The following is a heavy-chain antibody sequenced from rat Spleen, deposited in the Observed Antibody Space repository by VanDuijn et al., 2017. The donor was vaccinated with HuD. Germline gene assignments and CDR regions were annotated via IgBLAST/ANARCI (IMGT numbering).Heavy chain of an antibody. CDR1: GYTFTTYY. Sequence: QVQLQQSGAELAKPGSSVKISCKASGYTFTTYYISWIKQTPGLGLDYIGYINTGSGGTKYNEKFKGKATLTVDKSSSTAFMQLSSLTPDDSAVYYCARDFGYNSYYFDCWGQGVMVTVSS. V-gene: IGHV1-43*01. J-gene: IGHJ2*01. D-gene: IGHD1-9*01. CDR2: INTGSGGT. CDR3: ARDFGYNSYYFDC.